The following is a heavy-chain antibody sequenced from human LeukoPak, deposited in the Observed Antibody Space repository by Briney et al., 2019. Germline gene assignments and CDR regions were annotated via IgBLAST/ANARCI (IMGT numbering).Heavy chain of an antibody. V-gene: IGHV4-31*03. CDR3: ARGSYDFWSGYPTRYFDY. CDR1: GGSISSGVYY. J-gene: IGHJ4*02. Sequence: SETLSLTCTVSGGSISSGVYYWSWIRQHPGKGLEWIGYIHYSGSTYYNPSLKSRVTISVDTSKNQFSLKLSSVTAADTAVYYCARGSYDFWSGYPTRYFDYWGQGTLVTVSS. D-gene: IGHD3-3*01. CDR2: IHYSGST.